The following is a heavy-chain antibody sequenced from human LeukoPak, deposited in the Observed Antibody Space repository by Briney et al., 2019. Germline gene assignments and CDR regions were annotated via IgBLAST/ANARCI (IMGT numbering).Heavy chain of an antibody. CDR2: IYCSGST. CDR1: GGSISGHY. D-gene: IGHD6-13*01. CDR3: ARESHGNSWYVDY. J-gene: IGHJ4*02. Sequence: SETLSLTCTVSGGSISGHYWGWVRQPPGKGLEWIGCIYCSGSTNYNPSLKSRVTISVDTSKNQLSLKVNSVTAADAAVYYCARESHGNSWYVDYWGQGTLATVSS. V-gene: IGHV4-59*11.